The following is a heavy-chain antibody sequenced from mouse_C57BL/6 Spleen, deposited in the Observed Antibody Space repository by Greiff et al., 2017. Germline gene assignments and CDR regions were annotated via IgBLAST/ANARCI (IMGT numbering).Heavy chain of an antibody. D-gene: IGHD1-1*01. CDR3: ARSIPPITTVGYFDV. V-gene: IGHV1-82*01. J-gene: IGHJ1*03. CDR2: IYPGDGDT. CDR1: GYAFSSSW. Sequence: VQVVESGPELVKPGASVKISCKASGYAFSSSWMNWVKQRPGKGLEWIGRIYPGDGDTNYNGKFKGKATLTADKSSSTAYMQLSSLTSEDSAVYFCARSIPPITTVGYFDVWGTGTTVTVSS.